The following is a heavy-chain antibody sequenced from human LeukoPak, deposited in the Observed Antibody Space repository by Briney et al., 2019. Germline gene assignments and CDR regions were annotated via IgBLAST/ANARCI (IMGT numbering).Heavy chain of an antibody. V-gene: IGHV4-39*01. CDR1: GGSISSSSYY. CDR3: ARLERNQLLPRGY. Sequence: SETLSLTCTVSGGSISSSSYYWGWIRQPPGKGLEWIGSIYYSGSTYYNPSLKSRVTISVDTSKNQFSLKLSSVTAADTAVYYCARLERNQLLPRGYWGQGTLVTVSS. D-gene: IGHD2-2*01. J-gene: IGHJ4*02. CDR2: IYYSGST.